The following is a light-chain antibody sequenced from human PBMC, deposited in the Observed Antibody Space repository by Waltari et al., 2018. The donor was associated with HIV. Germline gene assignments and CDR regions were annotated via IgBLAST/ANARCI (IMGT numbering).Light chain of an antibody. CDR1: SRDIGTYDY. Sequence: QSALTQPASVSGSPGQSITISCTGTSRDIGTYDYFSWFQQHPGKAPKLIIYDVFKRPSGVSNRFSGSKSGNTASLTISGLQPEDEADYHCCSYGGPSGLSEIFGGGTKLTVL. CDR3: CSYGGPSGLSEI. J-gene: IGLJ2*01. V-gene: IGLV2-23*02. CDR2: DVF.